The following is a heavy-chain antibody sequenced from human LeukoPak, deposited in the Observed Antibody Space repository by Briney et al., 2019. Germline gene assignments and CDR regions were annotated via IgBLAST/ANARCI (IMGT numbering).Heavy chain of an antibody. CDR3: TRDPIRATSGSYYFDY. V-gene: IGHV3-49*04. CDR1: GFTFSSYA. CDR2: IRSKAYGGTT. D-gene: IGHD3-22*01. J-gene: IGHJ4*02. Sequence: SLRLSCAASGFTFSSYAMHWVRQAPGKGLEWVGFIRSKAYGGTTEYAASVKGRFTISRDDSKSVAYLQMNSLKTEDTAVYYCTRDPIRATSGSYYFDYWGQGTLVTVSS.